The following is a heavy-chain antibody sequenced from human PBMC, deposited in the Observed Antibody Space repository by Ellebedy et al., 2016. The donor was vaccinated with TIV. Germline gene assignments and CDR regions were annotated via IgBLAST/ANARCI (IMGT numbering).Heavy chain of an antibody. CDR1: GFTFSSYG. CDR3: ARDKGLYGSGRGMDV. Sequence: GGSLRLXXAASGFTFSSYGMHWVRQAPGKGLEWVAVIWYDGSNKYYADSVKGRFTISRDNSKNTLYLQMNSLRAEDTAVYYCARDKGLYGSGRGMDVWGQGTTVTVSS. V-gene: IGHV3-33*01. CDR2: IWYDGSNK. D-gene: IGHD3-10*01. J-gene: IGHJ6*02.